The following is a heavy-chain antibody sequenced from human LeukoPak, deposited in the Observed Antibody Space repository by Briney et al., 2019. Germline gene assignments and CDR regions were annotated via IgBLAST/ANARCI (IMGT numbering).Heavy chain of an antibody. J-gene: IGHJ5*02. CDR3: ATMVRGVIITPFSWFDP. V-gene: IGHV4-59*01. CDR2: IYYSGST. CDR1: DDSITMYY. Sequence: SETLSLTCSVSDDSITMYYWTWIRQPPGKGLEWIGYIYYSGSTNYNPSLKSRVTISVDTSKNQFSLKLSSVTAADTAMYYCATMVRGVIITPFSWFDPWGQGTLVTVSS. D-gene: IGHD3-10*01.